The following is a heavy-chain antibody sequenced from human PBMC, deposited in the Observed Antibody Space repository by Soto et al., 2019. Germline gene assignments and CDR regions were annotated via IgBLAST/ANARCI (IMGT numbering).Heavy chain of an antibody. CDR2: IKHSGST. J-gene: IGHJ4*02. CDR3: ARGGGMITFGGVIGQFDY. D-gene: IGHD3-16*02. CDR1: GGSFSGYY. Sequence: QVQLQQWGAGLLKPSETLSLTCAVYGGSFSGYYWCWIRQPPGKGLEWSGEIKHSGSTNYNPSLTSRVTISVDTSKNQFSLKLSSVTAADTAVYYCARGGGMITFGGVIGQFDYWGQGTLVTVSS. V-gene: IGHV4-34*01.